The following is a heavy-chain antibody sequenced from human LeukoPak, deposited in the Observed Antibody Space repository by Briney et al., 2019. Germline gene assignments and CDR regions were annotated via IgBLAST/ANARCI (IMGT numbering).Heavy chain of an antibody. Sequence: GGSLRLSCAASGFTFSSYAMHWVRQAPGKGLEWVAVISYDGSNKYYADSVKGRFTISRDNSKNTLYLQMNSLRAEDTAVYYCARDFHRSGSYYGWGQGTLVTVSS. V-gene: IGHV3-30-3*01. J-gene: IGHJ4*02. CDR3: ARDFHRSGSYYG. CDR2: ISYDGSNK. CDR1: GFTFSSYA. D-gene: IGHD3-10*01.